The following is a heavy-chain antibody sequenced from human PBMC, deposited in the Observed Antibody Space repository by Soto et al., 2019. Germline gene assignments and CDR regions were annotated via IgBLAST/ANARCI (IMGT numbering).Heavy chain of an antibody. CDR3: TTEEYSGSYYYYGMDV. Sequence: GGSLRLSCAASGFTFSNAWMNWVRQAPGTGLEWVGRIKSKTDGGTTDYAAPVKGRFTISRDDSKNTLYLQMNSLKTEDTAVYYCTTEEYSGSYYYYGMDVCGQGTTVTLSS. D-gene: IGHD1-26*01. CDR2: IKSKTDGGTT. CDR1: GFTFSNAW. J-gene: IGHJ6*02. V-gene: IGHV3-15*07.